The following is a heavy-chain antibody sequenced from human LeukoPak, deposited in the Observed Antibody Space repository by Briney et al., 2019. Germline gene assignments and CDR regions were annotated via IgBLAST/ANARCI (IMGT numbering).Heavy chain of an antibody. CDR1: GGSISSYY. V-gene: IGHV4-59*08. CDR3: ATVAGDFDY. CDR2: IYYSGGT. J-gene: IGHJ4*02. Sequence: SETLSLTCTVSGGSISSYYWSWIRQPPGKGLEWIGYIYYSGGTNYNPSLKSRVTISVDTSKNQFSLKLSSVTAADTAVYYCATVAGDFDYWGQGTLVTVSS. D-gene: IGHD1-26*01.